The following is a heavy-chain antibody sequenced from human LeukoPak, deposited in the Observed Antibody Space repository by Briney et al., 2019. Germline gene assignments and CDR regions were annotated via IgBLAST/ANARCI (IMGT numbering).Heavy chain of an antibody. Sequence: GGSLRLSCAASGFTFDDYAMHWVRQAPGKGLEWVSGISWNSGSIGYADSVKGRFTISRDNSKNTLYLQMNSLRAEDTAVYYCAKAPGWLQYPNQHSFDYWGQGTLVTVSS. CDR2: ISWNSGSI. CDR3: AKAPGWLQYPNQHSFDY. D-gene: IGHD5-24*01. CDR1: GFTFDDYA. V-gene: IGHV3-9*01. J-gene: IGHJ4*02.